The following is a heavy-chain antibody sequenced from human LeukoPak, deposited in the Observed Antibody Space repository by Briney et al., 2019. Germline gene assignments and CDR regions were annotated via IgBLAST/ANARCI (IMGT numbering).Heavy chain of an antibody. CDR2: ISDVGYT. D-gene: IGHD6-13*01. V-gene: IGHV3-23*01. CDR1: GFTFSTYA. CDR3: AREKDSSWGY. J-gene: IGHJ4*02. Sequence: PGESLRLSCAASGFTFSTYAVSWVRQAPGKGLEWVSSISDVGYTYYADSVKGRFTISRDNSKNTLYLQTNSLRAEDTAVYYCAREKDSSWGYWGQGTLVTVSS.